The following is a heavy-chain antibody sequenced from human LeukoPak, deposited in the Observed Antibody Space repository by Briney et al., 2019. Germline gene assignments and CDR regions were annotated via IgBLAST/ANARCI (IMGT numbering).Heavy chain of an antibody. V-gene: IGHV3-48*03. Sequence: GGSLRLSCAASGFTFSSYEMNWVRQAPGKGLEWVSYISSSGSTIYYADSVKGRFTISRDNSKNTLYLQMNSLRPEDTAVYYCARDQQNGYSSGWSFDSWGQGTLVTVSS. D-gene: IGHD6-19*01. CDR3: ARDQQNGYSSGWSFDS. CDR1: GFTFSSYE. CDR2: ISSSGSTI. J-gene: IGHJ5*01.